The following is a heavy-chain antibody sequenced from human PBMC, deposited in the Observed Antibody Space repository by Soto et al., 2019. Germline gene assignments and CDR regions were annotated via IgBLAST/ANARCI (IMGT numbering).Heavy chain of an antibody. J-gene: IGHJ6*02. V-gene: IGHV1-18*04. D-gene: IGHD2-15*01. CDR3: ARGYCSGGNCYSGMDV. Sequence: QVQLVQSEAEVRKPGASVKVSCKASGYSFTTHGISWVRRAPGHGLEWMGWISAYNGDTHYVQRFQGRLTMTTDTSTSTAYMELSSLKSEDTAVFYCARGYCSGGNCYSGMDVWGQGTMVTVSS. CDR1: GYSFTTHG. CDR2: ISAYNGDT.